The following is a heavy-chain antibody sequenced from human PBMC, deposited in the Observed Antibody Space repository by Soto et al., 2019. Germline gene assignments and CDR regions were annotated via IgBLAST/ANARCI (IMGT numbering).Heavy chain of an antibody. CDR2: VYHKRST. V-gene: IGHV4-59*01. CDR3: ARDRAGYCSGGKCYSHSFDV. CDR1: GGSISSFY. Sequence: SETLSLTCTVSGGSISSFYWSWIRQPPGEGLEWIGYVYHKRSTDYDPSLKSRATISLDTSKNQFSLRLSSVTAADTAVYFCARDRAGYCSGGKCYSHSFDVWGQGTMGTVSS. D-gene: IGHD2-15*01. J-gene: IGHJ3*01.